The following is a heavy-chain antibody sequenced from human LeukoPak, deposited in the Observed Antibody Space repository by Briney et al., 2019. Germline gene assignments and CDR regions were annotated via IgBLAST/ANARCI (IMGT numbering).Heavy chain of an antibody. J-gene: IGHJ6*03. CDR3: ARLLYYDFYMDV. D-gene: IGHD2-15*01. CDR2: IYHSGHT. Sequence: SETLSLTCTVSGGSISNGGYYWSWIRQLPGTGLECIGSIYHSGHTYYNPSLRSRVTMQLDTSKKQFSLRLSSVTAADTAVYYVARLLYYDFYMDVWGKGAPVTVSS. CDR1: GGSISNGGYY. V-gene: IGHV4-31*03.